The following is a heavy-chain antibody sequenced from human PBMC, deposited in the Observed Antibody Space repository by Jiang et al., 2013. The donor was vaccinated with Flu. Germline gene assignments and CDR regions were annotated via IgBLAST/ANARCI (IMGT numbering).Heavy chain of an antibody. V-gene: IGHV1-46*01. J-gene: IGHJ5*02. CDR1: GYTFTSYY. Sequence: SGAEVKKPGSSVKVSCKASGYTFTSYYIHWVRQAPGQGLEWMGIINPSGVRTSYAQKFQGRVTMTRDTSTSTVYMELTNLRSEDTAVYYCARDGCIIDTCQGGGNWFDPWGQGTLVTVSS. D-gene: IGHD3-16*01. CDR3: ARDGCIIDTCQGGGNWFDP. CDR2: INPSGVRT.